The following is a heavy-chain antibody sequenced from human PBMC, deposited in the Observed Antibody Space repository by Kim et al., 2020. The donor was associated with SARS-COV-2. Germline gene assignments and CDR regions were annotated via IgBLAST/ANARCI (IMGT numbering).Heavy chain of an antibody. J-gene: IGHJ4*02. CDR2: INPNSGGT. V-gene: IGHV1-2*02. D-gene: IGHD5-12*01. CDR3: ARGKDGYNSLQY. Sequence: ASVKVSCKASGYTFTGYYMHWVRQAPGQGLEWMGWINPNSGGTNYAQKFQGRVTMTRDTSISTAYMELSRLRSDDTVVYYCARGKDGYNSLQYWGQGTLVTVSS. CDR1: GYTFTGYY.